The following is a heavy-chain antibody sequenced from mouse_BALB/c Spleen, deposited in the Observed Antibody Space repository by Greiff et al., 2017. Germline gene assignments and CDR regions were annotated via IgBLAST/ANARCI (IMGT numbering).Heavy chain of an antibody. CDR3: TRDSGDGYYDY. J-gene: IGHJ2*01. V-gene: IGHV5-6-4*01. D-gene: IGHD2-3*01. CDR2: ISSVGSYT. CDR1: GFTFSSYT. Sequence: EVKVVESGGGLVKPGGSLKLSCAASGFTFSSYTMSWVRQTPEKRLEWVATISSVGSYTYYPDSVKGRFTISRDNAKNTLYLQMSSLKSEDTAMYYCTRDSGDGYYDYWGQGTTLTVSS.